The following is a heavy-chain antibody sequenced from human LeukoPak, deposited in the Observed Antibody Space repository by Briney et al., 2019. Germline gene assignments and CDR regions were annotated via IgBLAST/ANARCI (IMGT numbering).Heavy chain of an antibody. CDR1: GGSFSGYY. J-gene: IGHJ4*02. CDR2: INHSGST. D-gene: IGHD6-6*01. CDR3: AREAAEQLAPRPEELWMFYYFDY. V-gene: IGHV4-34*01. Sequence: PSETLSLTCAVYGGSFSGYYWSWIRQPPGKGLEWIGEINHSGSTNYNPSLKSRVTISVDTSKNQFSLKLSSVTAADTAVYYCAREAAEQLAPRPEELWMFYYFDYWGQGTLVTVSS.